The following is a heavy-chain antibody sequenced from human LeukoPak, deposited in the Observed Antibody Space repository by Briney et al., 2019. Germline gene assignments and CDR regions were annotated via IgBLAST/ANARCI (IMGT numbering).Heavy chain of an antibody. CDR1: GGSISTYY. CDR2: IYYSGIT. J-gene: IGHJ4*02. D-gene: IGHD4-17*01. CDR3: ARVNPYGDSDY. Sequence: SETLSLTCTVSGGSISTYYWSWIRQPPGKALEWIGYIYYSGITSYNPSLKSRVTISVDTSKNQFSLKLSSVTAADTAVYYCARVNPYGDSDYWGQGTLVTVSS. V-gene: IGHV4-59*01.